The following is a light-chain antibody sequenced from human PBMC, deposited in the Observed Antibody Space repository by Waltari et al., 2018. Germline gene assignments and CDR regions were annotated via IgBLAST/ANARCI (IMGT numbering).Light chain of an antibody. CDR3: LQDSSYPWT. CDR2: VAI. V-gene: IGKV1-6*02. Sequence: AIQMTQSPSSLSASVGDTVTITCRASQDIRNDLGWYQQKPGKAPKPLIYVAINLHRWVPSRFSGSESGTNFTLTISSLQPEDFATYYCLQDSSYPWTFGQGTRVEIK. J-gene: IGKJ1*01. CDR1: QDIRND.